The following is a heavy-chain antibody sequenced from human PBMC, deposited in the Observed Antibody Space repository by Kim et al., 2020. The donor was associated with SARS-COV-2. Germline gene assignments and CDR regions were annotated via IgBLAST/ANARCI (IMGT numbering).Heavy chain of an antibody. Sequence: KFQGRVTITRDTSASTAYMELSSLRSEDTAVYYCARVETPYYYYYGMDVWGQGTTVTVSS. CDR3: ARVETPYYYYYGMDV. J-gene: IGHJ6*02. V-gene: IGHV1-3*01. D-gene: IGHD2-15*01.